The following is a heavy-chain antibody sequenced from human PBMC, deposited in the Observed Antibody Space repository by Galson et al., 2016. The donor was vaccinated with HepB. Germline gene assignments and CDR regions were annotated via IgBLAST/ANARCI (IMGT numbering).Heavy chain of an antibody. CDR3: ATPGGSSDVFDI. CDR2: INQDGSEK. V-gene: IGHV3-7*01. D-gene: IGHD6-6*01. Sequence: SLRLSCAASGFTFSYYLMTWVRQAPGKGLEWVANINQDGSEKYYVDSVKGRFTISRDNAENSLYLQMNSLRAEDTAVYYCATPGGSSDVFDIWGQGTMVTVSS. J-gene: IGHJ3*02. CDR1: GFTFSYYL.